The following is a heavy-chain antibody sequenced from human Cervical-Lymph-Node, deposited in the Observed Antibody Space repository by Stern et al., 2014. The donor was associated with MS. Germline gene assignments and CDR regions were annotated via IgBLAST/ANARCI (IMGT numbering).Heavy chain of an antibody. V-gene: IGHV2-70*01. CDR3: ARANWGNYYWYYGVDV. J-gene: IGHJ6*02. CDR1: GFSLTSDGSLTNSGMS. CDR2: LGWLDDK. D-gene: IGHD7-27*01. Sequence: QVTLRESGPALVKPTQTLTLTCTFSGFSLTSDGSLTNSGMSVSWIRHPPGKALEWLALLGWLDDKFYSTSLKTRLTISKDTSKNQVVLTMTNMDPVDTATYYCARANWGNYYWYYGVDVWGRGTTVTVSS.